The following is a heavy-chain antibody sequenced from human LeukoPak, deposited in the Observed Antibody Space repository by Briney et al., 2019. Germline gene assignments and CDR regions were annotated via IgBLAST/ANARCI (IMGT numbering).Heavy chain of an antibody. D-gene: IGHD4-23*01. CDR2: IWYDGSNK. Sequence: SGRSLRLSCAASGFAFSSYGMHWVRQAPGKGLEWVAVIWYDGSNKYYADSVKGRFTISRDNSKNTLYLQMNSLRAEDTAVYYCARDRGGLDYWGQGTLVTVSS. J-gene: IGHJ4*02. CDR3: ARDRGGLDY. V-gene: IGHV3-33*01. CDR1: GFAFSSYG.